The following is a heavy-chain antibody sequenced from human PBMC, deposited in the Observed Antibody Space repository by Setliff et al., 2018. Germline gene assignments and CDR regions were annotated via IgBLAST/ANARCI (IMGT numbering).Heavy chain of an antibody. Sequence: PSETLSLTCTVSGGSMSNYYWSWIRQPPGRGMEWIGFIFYSGSTSYIPSLKSRVSISIDTSKNQFSLKLSSVTAADTAVYYCVRHIIIRSPTTSNAFDIWGQGTTVTVSS. CDR2: IFYSGST. J-gene: IGHJ3*02. CDR3: VRHIIIRSPTTSNAFDI. V-gene: IGHV4-59*08. CDR1: GGSMSNYY. D-gene: IGHD3-3*01.